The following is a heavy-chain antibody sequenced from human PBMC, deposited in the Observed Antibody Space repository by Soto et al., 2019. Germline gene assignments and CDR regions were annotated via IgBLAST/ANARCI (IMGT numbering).Heavy chain of an antibody. CDR3: AKDPYPTPKRGRGYNWFDP. Sequence: GGSLRLSCAASGFTFSSYAMSWVRQAPGKGLEWVSAISGSGGSTYYADSVKGRFTISRDNSKNTLYLQMNSLRAEDTAVYYCAKDPYPTPKRGRGYNWFDPWGQGTLVTVSS. D-gene: IGHD3-16*01. J-gene: IGHJ5*02. CDR2: ISGSGGST. V-gene: IGHV3-23*01. CDR1: GFTFSSYA.